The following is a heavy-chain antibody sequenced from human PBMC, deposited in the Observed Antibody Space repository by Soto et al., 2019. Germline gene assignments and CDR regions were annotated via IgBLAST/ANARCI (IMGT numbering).Heavy chain of an antibody. Sequence: GGSLRLSCAASGFTFSSYGMHWVRQAPGKGLEWVSRISGGGGSTYYADFVRGRFTISRDNARNTLYLQMNSLRAEDTAIYFCAADLVAGSGSLGHWGQGVLVTVSS. CDR2: ISGGGGST. D-gene: IGHD3-10*01. J-gene: IGHJ4*02. CDR1: GFTFSSYG. V-gene: IGHV3-74*01. CDR3: AADLVAGSGSLGH.